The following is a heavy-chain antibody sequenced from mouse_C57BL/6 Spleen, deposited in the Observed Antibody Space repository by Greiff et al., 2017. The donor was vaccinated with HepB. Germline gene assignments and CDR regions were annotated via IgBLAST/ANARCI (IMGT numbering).Heavy chain of an antibody. V-gene: IGHV1-22*01. J-gene: IGHJ1*03. Sequence: EVQVVESGPELVKPGASVKMSCKASGYTFTDYNMHWVKQSHGKSLEWIGYINPNNGGTSYNQKFKGKATLTVNKSSSTAYMELRSLTSEDSAVYYCARPRGDDGYWYFDVWGTGTTVTVSS. CDR3: ARPRGDDGYWYFDV. CDR1: GYTFTDYN. CDR2: INPNNGGT. D-gene: IGHD2-3*01.